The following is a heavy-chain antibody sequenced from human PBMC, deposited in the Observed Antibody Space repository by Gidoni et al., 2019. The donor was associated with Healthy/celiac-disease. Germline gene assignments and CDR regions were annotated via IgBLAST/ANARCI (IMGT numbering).Heavy chain of an antibody. CDR1: GFTFSSYA. V-gene: IGHV3-23*04. CDR3: AKDGTIQLWPDLAYYFDY. Sequence: EVQLVESGGGLVQPGGSLRLSCAASGFTFSSYAMSWVRQAPGKGLEWVSAISGSGGSTYYADSVKGRFTISRDNSKNTLYLQMNSLRAEDTAVYYCAKDGTIQLWPDLAYYFDYWGQGTLVTVSS. D-gene: IGHD5-18*01. J-gene: IGHJ4*02. CDR2: ISGSGGST.